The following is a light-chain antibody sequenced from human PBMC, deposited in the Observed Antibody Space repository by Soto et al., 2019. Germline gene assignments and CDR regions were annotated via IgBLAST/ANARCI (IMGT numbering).Light chain of an antibody. CDR2: LAS. V-gene: IGKV3D-11*03. J-gene: IGKJ1*01. Sequence: EIVLTQSPATLSSTPGERVTISCRASQAVNTRLAWYQHKPGQAPSLLIYLASNRAAGVPARFSGSGSWTDFTLTIIDVEPEDFAVYYCHQRQSWPRTFGQGTKVDI. CDR3: HQRQSWPRT. CDR1: QAVNTR.